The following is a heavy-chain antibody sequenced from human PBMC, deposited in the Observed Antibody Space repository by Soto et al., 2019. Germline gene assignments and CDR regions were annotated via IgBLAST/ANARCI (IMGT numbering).Heavy chain of an antibody. J-gene: IGHJ6*03. CDR2: ISSSSSYI. CDR3: ARDLRTWRNTSPTNAYYYYMDV. Sequence: GGSLRLSCAASGFTFSSYSMNWVRQAPGKGLEWVSSISSSSSYIYYADSVKGRFTISRDNAKNSLYLQMNSLRAEDTAVYYCARDLRTWRNTSPTNAYYYYMDVWGKGTTVTVSS. D-gene: IGHD1-1*01. V-gene: IGHV3-21*01. CDR1: GFTFSSYS.